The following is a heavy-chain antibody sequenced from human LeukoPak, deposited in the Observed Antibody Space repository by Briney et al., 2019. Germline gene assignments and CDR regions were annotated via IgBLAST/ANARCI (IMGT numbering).Heavy chain of an antibody. D-gene: IGHD3-9*01. Sequence: ASVKASCKASGYTLTGYYIHWVRQAPGQGLEWMGWINPKTGGTNSAQKFQGRVTMTRDTSISTAYMELSNLRSDDTAMYCCARLIDTKWFDPWGQGTLVTVSS. V-gene: IGHV1-2*02. CDR1: GYTLTGYY. CDR3: ARLIDTKWFDP. J-gene: IGHJ5*02. CDR2: INPKTGGT.